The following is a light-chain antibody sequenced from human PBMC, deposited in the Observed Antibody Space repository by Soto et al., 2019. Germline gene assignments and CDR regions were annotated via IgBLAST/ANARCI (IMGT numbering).Light chain of an antibody. CDR1: QTIXDN. Sequence: EIVMTQSPATLSVSPGDRATLSCRASQTIXDNLAWYQLRPGQAPRLLIYAASSRASGIPARFSGSGSGTEFTLSISSLQSEDFALYYCQQYNNWPPYTFGQGTKVEMK. V-gene: IGKV3-15*01. J-gene: IGKJ2*01. CDR2: AAS. CDR3: QQYNNWPPYT.